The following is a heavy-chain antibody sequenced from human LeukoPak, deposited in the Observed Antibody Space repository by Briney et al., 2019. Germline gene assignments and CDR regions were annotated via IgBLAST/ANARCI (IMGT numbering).Heavy chain of an antibody. Sequence: YWIGWVRQMPGKGLEWIGYIYYSGSTYYNPSLKSRVTISVDTSKNQFSLKLSSVTAADTAVYYCARTLRRSYYYGSGNFDYWGQGTLVTVSS. CDR1: Y. D-gene: IGHD3-10*01. J-gene: IGHJ4*02. V-gene: IGHV4-31*02. CDR3: ARTLRRSYYYGSGNFDY. CDR2: IYYSGST.